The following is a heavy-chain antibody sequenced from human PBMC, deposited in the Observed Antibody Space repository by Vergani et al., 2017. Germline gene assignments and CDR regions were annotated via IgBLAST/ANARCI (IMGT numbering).Heavy chain of an antibody. CDR1: GFTLSNYD. V-gene: IGHV3-30*02. J-gene: IGHJ4*02. CDR2: IQFDGSNQ. D-gene: IGHD6-25*01. CDR3: AKHFSGWDIDY. Sequence: QVQLVESGGGVVQRGGSLRLSCATSGFTLSNYDMQWIRQGPGKGLEFVAFIQFDGSNQYYADSVKGRFTLSIDFSKNTLYLQMNSLRTDDTATYYCAKHFSGWDIDYWGQGTQVIVSS.